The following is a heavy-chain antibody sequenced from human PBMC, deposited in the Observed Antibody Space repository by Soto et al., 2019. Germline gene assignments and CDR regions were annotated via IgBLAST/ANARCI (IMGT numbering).Heavy chain of an antibody. CDR1: GFTFSSYA. D-gene: IGHD6-19*01. CDR3: ARDPDDRSSGWYAPADYYYGMDV. CDR2: ISYDGSNK. Sequence: GSLRLSCAASGFTFSSYAMHWVRQAPGKGLEWVAVISYDGSNKYYADSVKGRFTISRDNSKNTLYLQMNSLRAEDTAVYYCARDPDDRSSGWYAPADYYYGMDVWGQGTTVTVSS. V-gene: IGHV3-30-3*01. J-gene: IGHJ6*02.